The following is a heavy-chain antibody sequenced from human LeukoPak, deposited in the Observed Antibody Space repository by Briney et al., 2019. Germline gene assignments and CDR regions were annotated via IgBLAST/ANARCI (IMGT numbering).Heavy chain of an antibody. CDR3: AKDNVKWDILALFDH. CDR1: EFTFSRYA. Sequence: GGSLRLSCAASEFTFSRYAMHWVRKAPGKGLEWLAIISYDGTKTYYADSVKGRFTISRDNSKNILYLQMNSPRTEDTGLYYCAKDNVKWDILALFDHWGQGAHVIVS. J-gene: IGHJ4*02. V-gene: IGHV3-30*18. D-gene: IGHD2-15*01. CDR2: ISYDGTKT.